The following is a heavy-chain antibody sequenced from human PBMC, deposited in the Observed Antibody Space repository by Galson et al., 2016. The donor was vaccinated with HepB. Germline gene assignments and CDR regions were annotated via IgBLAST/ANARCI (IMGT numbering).Heavy chain of an antibody. D-gene: IGHD3-9*01. V-gene: IGHV3-23*01. Sequence: SLRLSCAASGFTFTKYTMNWVRQAPGKGLEWVSAITRTGGNTYYPDSVKGRFSISRDNSKNTLYLQMNSLRAEDTAIYHCVNPVPSDSNILNEYLFLWGQGTLVTVSS. CDR2: ITRTGGNT. J-gene: IGHJ4*02. CDR1: GFTFTKYT. CDR3: VNPVPSDSNILNEYLFL.